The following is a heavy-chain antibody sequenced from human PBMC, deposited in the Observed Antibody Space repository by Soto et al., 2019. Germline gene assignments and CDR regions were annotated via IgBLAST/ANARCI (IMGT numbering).Heavy chain of an antibody. CDR3: ARDFGSGSS. V-gene: IGHV3-30*04. CDR1: GFTFSSYA. J-gene: IGHJ5*02. D-gene: IGHD3-10*01. Sequence: GGSLILSCAASGFTFSSYAMHWVRQAPGKGLEWVAVISYDGSNKYYADSVKGRFTISRDNSKNTLYLQMNSLRAEDTAVYYCARDFGSGSSWGQGTLVTVSS. CDR2: ISYDGSNK.